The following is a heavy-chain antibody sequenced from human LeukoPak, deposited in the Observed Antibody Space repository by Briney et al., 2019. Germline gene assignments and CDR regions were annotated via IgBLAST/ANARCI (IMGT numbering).Heavy chain of an antibody. Sequence: GGSLRLFCAASGFTFSNYWMNWVRQAPGKGLEWVANIKQDGSEKYYVDSVKGRFTISRDNAKNSLYLQMNSLRVEDTAVYYSTRDLEYWSQGVQVTVSS. CDR2: IKQDGSEK. CDR1: GFTFSNYW. V-gene: IGHV3-7*01. J-gene: IGHJ4*02. CDR3: TRDLEY.